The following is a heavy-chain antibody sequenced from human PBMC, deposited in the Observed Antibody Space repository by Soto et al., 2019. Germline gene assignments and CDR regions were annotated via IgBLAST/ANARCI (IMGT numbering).Heavy chain of an antibody. CDR2: ISYDGSTK. J-gene: IGHJ4*02. V-gene: IGHV3-30*18. Sequence: GGSLRLSCAASGFTFSGYGMHWVRQAPGKGMEWVGVISYDGSTKYYADSVKGRFTISRDNSKNTLYLQMDSLRAEDTAVYYCAKDRGHSSGSNLPLGYWGQGTLVTVSS. CDR1: GFTFSGYG. CDR3: AKDRGHSSGSNLPLGY. D-gene: IGHD3-22*01.